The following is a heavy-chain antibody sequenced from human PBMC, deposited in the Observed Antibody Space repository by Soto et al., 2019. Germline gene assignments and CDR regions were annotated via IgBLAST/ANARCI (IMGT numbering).Heavy chain of an antibody. CDR1: GYTFTSYY. J-gene: IGHJ3*02. CDR2: INPSGGST. V-gene: IGHV1-46*01. Sequence: ASVKVSCKASGYTFTSYYMHWVRQAPGQGLEWMGIINPSGGSTSYAQKFQGRVTMTRDTSTSTVYMELSSLRSEHTAVYYCARDLASTGYSSGWFGAFDIWGQGTMVTVSS. D-gene: IGHD6-19*01. CDR3: ARDLASTGYSSGWFGAFDI.